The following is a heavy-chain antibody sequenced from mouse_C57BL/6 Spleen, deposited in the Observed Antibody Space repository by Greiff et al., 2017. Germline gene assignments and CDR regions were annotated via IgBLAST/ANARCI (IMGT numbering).Heavy chain of an antibody. D-gene: IGHD1-1*01. CDR1: GYTFTSYW. V-gene: IGHV1-59*01. J-gene: IGHJ2*01. CDR3: ARHYCGSLDY. Sequence: QVQLQQSGAELVRPGTSVKLSCKASGYTFTSYWMHWVKQRPGQGLEWIGVIDPSDSYTNYNQEFNGKATLTVDTSSSTAYMPLSSLTSEDSAVYCCARHYCGSLDYWGQGTTLTVSS. CDR2: IDPSDSYT.